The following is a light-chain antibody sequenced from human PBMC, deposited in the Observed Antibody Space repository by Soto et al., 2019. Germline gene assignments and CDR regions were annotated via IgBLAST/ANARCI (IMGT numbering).Light chain of an antibody. CDR1: QSVSSY. V-gene: IGKV3-11*01. CDR2: DAS. J-gene: IGKJ2*01. Sequence: EIVLTQSPATLSLSPGERATLSCRASQSVSSYLAWYQQQPGQAPRLLNYDASNRATGIPARFSDSGSGTVFTLNISSLEPEDFAVYYCQQRSTWPPYTFGTGTKLEIK. CDR3: QQRSTWPPYT.